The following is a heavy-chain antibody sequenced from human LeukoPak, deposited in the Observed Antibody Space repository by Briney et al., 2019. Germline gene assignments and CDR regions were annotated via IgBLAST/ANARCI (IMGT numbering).Heavy chain of an antibody. V-gene: IGHV4-59*01. CDR3: AREGWELPGGY. D-gene: IGHD1-26*01. Sequence: SETLSLTCTVSGGSIGSYYWSWIRQPPGKGLEWIGYIYYSGSTNYNPSLKSRVTISVDTSKNQFSLKLSSVTAADTAVYYCAREGWELPGGYWGQGTLVTVSS. CDR2: IYYSGST. J-gene: IGHJ4*02. CDR1: GGSIGSYY.